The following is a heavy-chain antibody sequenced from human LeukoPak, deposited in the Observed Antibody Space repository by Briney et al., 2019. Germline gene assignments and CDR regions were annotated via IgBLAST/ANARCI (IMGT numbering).Heavy chain of an antibody. CDR3: TGNYYGSGSYADFDY. J-gene: IGHJ4*02. Sequence: SGGSLRLSCAASGFTFSSYWMSWVRQAPGKGLEWVANIKQDGSEKYYVDSVKGRFTISRDSAKNSLYLQMDSLKTEDTAVYYCTGNYYGSGSYADFDYWGQGTLVTVSS. D-gene: IGHD3-10*01. V-gene: IGHV3-7*03. CDR1: GFTFSSYW. CDR2: IKQDGSEK.